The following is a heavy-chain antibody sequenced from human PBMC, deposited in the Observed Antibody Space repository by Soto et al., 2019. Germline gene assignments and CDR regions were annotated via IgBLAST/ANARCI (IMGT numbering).Heavy chain of an antibody. CDR2: IKQDGSEK. V-gene: IGHV3-7*03. D-gene: IGHD6-13*01. J-gene: IGHJ4*02. CDR3: ARVAAAGTFSD. Sequence: GGSLRLSCAASGFTFISYWMSWVRQAPGKGLEWVANIKQDGSEKYYVDSVKGRFTISRDNAKNSLYLQMNSLRAEDTAVYYCARVAAAGTFSDWGQGTLVTVSS. CDR1: GFTFISYW.